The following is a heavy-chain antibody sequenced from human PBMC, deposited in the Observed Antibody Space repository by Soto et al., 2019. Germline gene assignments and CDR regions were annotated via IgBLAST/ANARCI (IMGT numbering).Heavy chain of an antibody. Sequence: QVQLVESGGGVVQPGRSLRLSCAASGFTFSSYGMHWVRQAPGKGLEWVAVISYDGSNKYYADSVKGRFTISRDNSKNTLYLQMNSLRAEDTAVYYCAKDHGSGSYYNNYYYGMDVW. CDR3: AKDHGSGSYYNNYYYGMDV. D-gene: IGHD3-10*01. CDR2: ISYDGSNK. J-gene: IGHJ6*01. CDR1: GFTFSSYG. V-gene: IGHV3-30*18.